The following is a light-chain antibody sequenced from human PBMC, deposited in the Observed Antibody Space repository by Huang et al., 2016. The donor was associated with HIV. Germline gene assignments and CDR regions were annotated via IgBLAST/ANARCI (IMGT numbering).Light chain of an antibody. J-gene: IGKJ1*01. Sequence: DIVMTQSPDSLTVSLGERATIKCRSSQSVLYSSNSKNYLAWFQQKSGRAPRLLIYWASARETGVPDRFSGSVSGTDFTLTIDRLEAEDAAIYYCQQYYRLPQTFGQGTRVEIK. CDR1: QSVLYSSNSKNY. CDR2: WAS. V-gene: IGKV4-1*01. CDR3: QQYYRLPQT.